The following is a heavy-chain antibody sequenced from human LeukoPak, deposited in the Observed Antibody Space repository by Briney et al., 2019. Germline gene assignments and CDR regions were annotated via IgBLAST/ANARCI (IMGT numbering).Heavy chain of an antibody. D-gene: IGHD3-3*01. J-gene: IGHJ4*02. V-gene: IGHV3-74*01. Sequence: GGSLRLSCAASGFTFSRYWMHWVRQAPGKGLVWVSRINSDGSSTSYADSVKGRFTFSRDNAKNTLYLQMNSLRAEDTAVYYCARALRFLEVDYWGQGTLVTVSS. CDR2: INSDGSST. CDR1: GFTFSRYW. CDR3: ARALRFLEVDY.